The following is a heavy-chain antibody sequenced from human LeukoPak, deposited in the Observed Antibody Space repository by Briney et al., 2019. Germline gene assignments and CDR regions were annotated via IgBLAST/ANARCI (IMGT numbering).Heavy chain of an antibody. Sequence: ASVKVSCKASGGTFTSYAISWVRQAPGQGREWMGRIIPVLGIPTYAQNFQGRLTITADKSTSTAYMELSSLRSEDTAIYYCARDWEGYCVSTSCPAFDSWGQGTLVTVSS. V-gene: IGHV1-69*04. CDR2: IIPVLGIP. J-gene: IGHJ4*02. CDR1: GGTFTSYA. D-gene: IGHD2-2*01. CDR3: ARDWEGYCVSTSCPAFDS.